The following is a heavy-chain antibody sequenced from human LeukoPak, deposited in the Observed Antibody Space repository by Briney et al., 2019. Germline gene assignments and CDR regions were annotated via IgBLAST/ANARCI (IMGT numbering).Heavy chain of an antibody. CDR3: ARPTSCGGDCYAQFDY. CDR1: GYTFSNYG. CDR2: ISAYNGNI. D-gene: IGHD2-21*02. Sequence: ASVKVSCKASGYTFSNYGISWVRQAPGQGLEWMGWISAYNGNINYAQKFQGRVTMTTDTSTSTAYMELRSLRSDDTAVYYCARPTSCGGDCYAQFDYWGQGTLVTVSS. V-gene: IGHV1-18*01. J-gene: IGHJ4*02.